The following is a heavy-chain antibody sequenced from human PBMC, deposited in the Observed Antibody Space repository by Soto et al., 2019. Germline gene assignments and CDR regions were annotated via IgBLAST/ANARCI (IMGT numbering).Heavy chain of an antibody. V-gene: IGHV3-48*02. J-gene: IGHJ4*02. CDR2: ISSSSSTI. CDR1: GFTFSSYS. CDR3: ASDLGLLLGY. D-gene: IGHD2-21*01. Sequence: EVQLVESGGGLVQPGGSLRLSCAASGFTFSSYSMNWVRQAPGKGLEWVSYISSSSSTIYYADSVKGRFTISRDNAKNELYLPMNRLRDEDTAVYYCASDLGLLLGYWGQGTLVTVSS.